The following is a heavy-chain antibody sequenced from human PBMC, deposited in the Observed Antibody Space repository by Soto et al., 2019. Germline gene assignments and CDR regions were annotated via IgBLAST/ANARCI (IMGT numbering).Heavy chain of an antibody. V-gene: IGHV3-11*01. Sequence: VQLVQSGGGLVKPGGSLRLSCAASGFSFYAFGMTWVRQSPGKGLEWISYISSLGLSTYYAASVKVRLLVSRDDDTKTLYLQMNSLPADDTAVYFCAKDLGARDTRFDGWGKGTLVTVSS. CDR1: GFSFYAFG. D-gene: IGHD3-16*01. CDR2: ISSLGLST. J-gene: IGHJ5*02. CDR3: AKDLGARDTRFDG.